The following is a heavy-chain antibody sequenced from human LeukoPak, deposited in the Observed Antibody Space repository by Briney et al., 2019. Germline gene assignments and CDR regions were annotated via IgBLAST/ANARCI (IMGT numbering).Heavy chain of an antibody. CDR1: GGSISSYY. Sequence: PSETLSPTCTVSGGSISSYYWSWIRQPPGKGLEWIGYISYSGSTNYNPSLKSRVTISVDTSKNQFSLKLTSVTAADTAVYYCARHSICFGPWGQGTLVTVSS. V-gene: IGHV4-59*08. J-gene: IGHJ5*02. CDR3: ARHSICFGP. CDR2: ISYSGST.